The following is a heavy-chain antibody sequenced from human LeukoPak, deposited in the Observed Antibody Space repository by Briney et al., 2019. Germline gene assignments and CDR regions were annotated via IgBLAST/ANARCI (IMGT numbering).Heavy chain of an antibody. V-gene: IGHV4-59*01. CDR1: GGSISGYS. CDR2: FHNSRTT. CDR3: ARHGVTRWYFDL. J-gene: IGHJ2*01. D-gene: IGHD2-8*01. Sequence: SETLSLTCTVSGGSISGYSWTWIRQPPGQGLEWIGYFHNSRTTSYNPSLTGRVIISVDTAMDQISLKLNSVTAADTAVYYCARHGVTRWYFDLWGRGTLVTVSS.